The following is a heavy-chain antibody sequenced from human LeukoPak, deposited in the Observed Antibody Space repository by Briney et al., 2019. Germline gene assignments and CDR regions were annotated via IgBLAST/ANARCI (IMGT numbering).Heavy chain of an antibody. J-gene: IGHJ6*03. V-gene: IGHV3-7*01. D-gene: IGHD1-26*01. CDR1: RFSFSSYW. CDR3: ARDAGRFSMDV. Sequence: PGGSLRVPCAASRFSFSSYWMSWVRRAPGKGLEWVANISQDGSVKNYVDSVKGRFTISRDNAKNSLYLQMNSLRAEDTAVYYCARDAGRFSMDVWGKGTTLTGSS. CDR2: ISQDGSVK.